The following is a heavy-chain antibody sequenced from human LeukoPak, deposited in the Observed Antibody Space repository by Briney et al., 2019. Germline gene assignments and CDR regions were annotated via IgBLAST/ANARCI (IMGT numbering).Heavy chain of an antibody. CDR1: GFTFSRYT. J-gene: IGHJ4*02. CDR3: AKDKGAYGSETGFDI. D-gene: IGHD4-17*01. Sequence: GGSLRLSCAASGFTFSRYTMHWVRQAPGKGLEWVAVSSYDGDNKYYADSVKGRFTISRDISKITLYLQMNSLRPEDTAVYYCAKDKGAYGSETGFDIWGQGILVTVSS. CDR2: SSYDGDNK. V-gene: IGHV3-30*04.